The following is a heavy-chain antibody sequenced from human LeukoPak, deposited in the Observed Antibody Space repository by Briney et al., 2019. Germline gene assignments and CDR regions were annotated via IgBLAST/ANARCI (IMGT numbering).Heavy chain of an antibody. D-gene: IGHD3-3*01. CDR2: IIPILGIA. V-gene: IGHV1-69*04. CDR1: GGTFSSYA. CDR3: ARDRVTIFGVVTNWFDP. J-gene: IGHJ5*02. Sequence: SVKVSCKAPGGTFSSYAISWVRQAPGQGLEWMGRIIPILGIANYAQKFQGRVTITADKSTSTAYMELSSLRSEDTAVYYCARDRVTIFGVVTNWFDPWGQGTLVTVSS.